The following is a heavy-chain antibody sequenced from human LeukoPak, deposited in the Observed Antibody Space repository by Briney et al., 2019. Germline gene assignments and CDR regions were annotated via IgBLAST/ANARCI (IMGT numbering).Heavy chain of an antibody. CDR1: GGSISSSSYY. V-gene: IGHV4-61*02. D-gene: IGHD3-9*01. CDR3: ASANKYHDILTGYYIGNWFDP. CDR2: IYTSGST. Sequence: SETLSLTCTVSGGSISSSSYYWSWIRQPAGKGLEWIGRIYTSGSTNYNPSLKSRVTMSVDTSKNQFSLKLSSVTAADTAVYYCASANKYHDILTGYYIGNWFDPWGQGTLVTVSS. J-gene: IGHJ5*02.